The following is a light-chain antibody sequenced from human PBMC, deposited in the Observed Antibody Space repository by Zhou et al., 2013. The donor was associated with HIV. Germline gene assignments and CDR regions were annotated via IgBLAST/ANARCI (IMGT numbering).Light chain of an antibody. CDR1: QDISNY. Sequence: DIQMTQSPSSLSASVGDRVTITCRASQDISNYLNWYQQKPGKAPKILIYAASTLQGGVPSRFSGSGSGTDFSLTIRSLQPEDFATYFCQQVNSYPPTFGQGTRLEIK. J-gene: IGKJ5*01. CDR2: AAS. V-gene: IGKV1-9*01. CDR3: QQVNSYPPT.